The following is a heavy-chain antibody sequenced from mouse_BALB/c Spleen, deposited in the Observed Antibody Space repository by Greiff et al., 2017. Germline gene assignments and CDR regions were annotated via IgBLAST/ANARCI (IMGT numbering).Heavy chain of an antibody. J-gene: IGHJ4*01. V-gene: IGHV5-6-4*01. CDR2: ISSGGSYT. CDR1: GFTFSSYT. Sequence: DVQLQESGGGLVKPGGSLKLSCAASGFTFSSYTMSWVRQTPEKRLEWVATISSGGSYTYYPDSVKGRFTISRDNAKNTLYLQMSSLKSEDTAMYYCARDLAMDYWGQGTSVTVSS. CDR3: ARDLAMDY.